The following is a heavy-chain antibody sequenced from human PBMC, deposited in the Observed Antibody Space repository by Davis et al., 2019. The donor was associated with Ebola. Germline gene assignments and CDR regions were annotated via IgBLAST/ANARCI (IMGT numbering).Heavy chain of an antibody. CDR3: ARHVGLLWFRELSGDSGNWFDP. V-gene: IGHV4-34*01. D-gene: IGHD3-10*01. CDR2: INHSGST. J-gene: IGHJ5*02. Sequence: GSLRLSCAVYGGSFSGYYWSWIRQPPGKGLEWIGEINHSGSTNYNPSLKSRVTISVDTSKNQFSLKLSSVTAADTAVYYCARHVGLLWFRELSGDSGNWFDPWGQGTLVTVSS. CDR1: GGSFSGYY.